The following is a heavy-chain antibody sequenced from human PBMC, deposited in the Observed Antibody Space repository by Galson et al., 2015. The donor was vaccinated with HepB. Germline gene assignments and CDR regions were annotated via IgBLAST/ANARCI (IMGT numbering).Heavy chain of an antibody. CDR2: IYSGGNT. Sequence: SLRLSCAASGFTVSTNYLSWVRQAPGKGLEWVSVIYSGGNTYYADSVKGRFTISRDNSKNTLYLQMNSLRAEDTAVYYCAKILEAFDIWGQGTMVTVSS. D-gene: IGHD3-3*01. V-gene: IGHV3-66*01. J-gene: IGHJ3*02. CDR1: GFTVSTNY. CDR3: AKILEAFDI.